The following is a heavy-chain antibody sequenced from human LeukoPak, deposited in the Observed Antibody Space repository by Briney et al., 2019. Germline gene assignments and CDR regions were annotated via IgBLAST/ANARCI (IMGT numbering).Heavy chain of an antibody. D-gene: IGHD3-3*01. CDR1: GFTFSSYS. Sequence: GGSLRLSCAASGFTFSSYSMNWVRQAPGKGLEWVSYISSSSSTIYYADSVKGRFTISRDNAKNSLYLQMNSLRAEDTAVYYCARYDFNKYFDFWGQGALVTVSS. J-gene: IGHJ4*02. CDR3: ARYDFNKYFDF. CDR2: ISSSSSTI. V-gene: IGHV3-48*01.